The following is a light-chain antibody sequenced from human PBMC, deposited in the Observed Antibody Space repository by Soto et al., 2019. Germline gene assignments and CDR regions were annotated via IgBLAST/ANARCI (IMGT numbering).Light chain of an antibody. CDR2: TAS. CDR1: QNINSH. Sequence: DIQMTQSPSTLSASVGDRVTITCRASQNINSHLAWYQQKPGKAPNLLIYTASNLESGVPSRFSGSGSGTEFTLTISNLQPEYFATFYCQQYHLYSTFGQGTKVEIK. J-gene: IGKJ1*01. V-gene: IGKV1-5*03. CDR3: QQYHLYST.